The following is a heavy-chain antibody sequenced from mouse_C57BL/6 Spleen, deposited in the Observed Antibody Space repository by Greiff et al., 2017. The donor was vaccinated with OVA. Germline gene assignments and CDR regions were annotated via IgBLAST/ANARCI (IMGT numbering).Heavy chain of an antibody. V-gene: IGHV1-52*01. D-gene: IGHD1-1*01. CDR3: ARFSSGDYAMDY. CDR1: GYTFTSYW. J-gene: IGHJ4*01. Sequence: VQLQQPGAELVRPGSSVKLSCKASGYTFTSYWMHWVKQRPIQGLEWIGNIDPSDSETHYNQKFKDKATLTVDKSSSTAYMQLSSLTSEDSAVYYCARFSSGDYAMDYWGQGTSVTVSS. CDR2: IDPSDSET.